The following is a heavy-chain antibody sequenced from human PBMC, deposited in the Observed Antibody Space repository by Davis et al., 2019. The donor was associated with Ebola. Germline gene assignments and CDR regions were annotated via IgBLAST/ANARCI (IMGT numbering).Heavy chain of an antibody. D-gene: IGHD6-19*01. CDR3: ARGWLQSGMDV. J-gene: IGHJ6*04. CDR1: GDSVSSGG. Sequence: PSETLSLTCAISGDSVSSGGWNWIRQSPSRGLEWLGRTYYTSKWNSDYAVSVKSRITISADTAKNQVSLQMNSVTPEDTAVYYCARGWLQSGMDVWGKGTTVTVSS. CDR2: TYYTSKWNS. V-gene: IGHV6-1*01.